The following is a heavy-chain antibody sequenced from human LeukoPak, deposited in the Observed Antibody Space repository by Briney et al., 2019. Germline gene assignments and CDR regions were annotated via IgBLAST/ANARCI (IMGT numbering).Heavy chain of an antibody. J-gene: IGHJ4*02. V-gene: IGHV3-30*03. CDR1: GFIFSNYG. CDR3: ARRSQGIVVVPAALDY. D-gene: IGHD2-2*01. Sequence: PGGSLRLSCAASGFIFSNYGMHWVRQAPGKGLEWVAVISYDETNEKYADSVKGRFTISRDNSKNTLYLQINSLTTEDTAVYYCARRSQGIVVVPAALDYWGQGTLVTVSS. CDR2: ISYDETNE.